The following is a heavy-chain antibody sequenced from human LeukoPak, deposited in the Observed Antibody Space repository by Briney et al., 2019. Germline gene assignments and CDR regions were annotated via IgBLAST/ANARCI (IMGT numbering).Heavy chain of an antibody. CDR3: ATSFSGSYYNWFDP. J-gene: IGHJ5*02. D-gene: IGHD1-26*01. CDR1: DGSVSSSNYY. V-gene: IGHV4-39*07. CDR2: FYYSGST. Sequence: SETLSLTCTVSDGSVSSSNYYWGWIRQPPGKGLEWIGNFYYSGSTYYNPSLKSRVTISVDTSKNQFSLKLSSVTAADTAVYYCATSFSGSYYNWFDPWGQGTLVTVSS.